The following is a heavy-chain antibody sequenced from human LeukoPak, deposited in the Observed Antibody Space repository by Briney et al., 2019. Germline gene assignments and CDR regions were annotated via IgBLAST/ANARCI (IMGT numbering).Heavy chain of an antibody. CDR1: GFTFSSYA. Sequence: PGGSLRLSCAASGFTFSSYAMSWVRQAPGKGLEWVSAISGSGGSTYYADSVKGRFTISRDKSKNTLYLQMNSLRAEDTALYYCAKEDFTVTTRFSEYWGQGTLVTVSS. D-gene: IGHD4-11*01. CDR2: ISGSGGST. CDR3: AKEDFTVTTRFSEY. V-gene: IGHV3-23*01. J-gene: IGHJ4*02.